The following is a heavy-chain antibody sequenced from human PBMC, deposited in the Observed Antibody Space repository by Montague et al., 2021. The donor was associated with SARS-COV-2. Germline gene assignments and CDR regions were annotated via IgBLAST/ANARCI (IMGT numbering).Heavy chain of an antibody. D-gene: IGHD3-10*01. J-gene: IGHJ4*02. CDR1: GESFSGYY. Sequence: SETLSLTCAVYGESFSGYYWNWIRQPPGKGLEWIGEINHSGNTNYNPSLKSRVTMSVDTSKNQFSLKLSSVTAADTAVYYCARGARQGYGFRLGSFDSWGQGTLVTVSS. V-gene: IGHV4-34*01. CDR2: INHSGNT. CDR3: ARGARQGYGFRLGSFDS.